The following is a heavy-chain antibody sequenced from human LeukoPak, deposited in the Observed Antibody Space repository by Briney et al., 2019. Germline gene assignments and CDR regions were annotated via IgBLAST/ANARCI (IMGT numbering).Heavy chain of an antibody. D-gene: IGHD6-13*01. CDR3: ARVVAAAGNNCFDP. CDR2: IHDSEST. J-gene: IGHJ5*02. V-gene: IGHV4-30-4*07. Sequence: PSETLSLTCVVSGDSISSGGYSWSWIRQTPGKGLEWIAYIHDSESTYNNPSLKSRLSISIDTSKNQFSLKRNSVSAADTAVYYCARVVAAAGNNCFDPWGQGTLVTVSS. CDR1: GDSISSGGYS.